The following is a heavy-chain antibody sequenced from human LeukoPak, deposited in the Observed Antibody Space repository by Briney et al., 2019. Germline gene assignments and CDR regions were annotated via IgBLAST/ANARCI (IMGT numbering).Heavy chain of an antibody. Sequence: GGSLRLSCAASGFTFSSYWMHWVRQAPGKGLVWVSRLSSDGSTTNYADSVKGRFTISRDSAKNTLYLQMNSLRAEDTAVYYCARDKYSSSSYYFDNWGQGTVVTVSS. CDR1: GFTFSSYW. V-gene: IGHV3-74*01. D-gene: IGHD6-6*01. CDR2: LSSDGSTT. J-gene: IGHJ4*02. CDR3: ARDKYSSSSYYFDN.